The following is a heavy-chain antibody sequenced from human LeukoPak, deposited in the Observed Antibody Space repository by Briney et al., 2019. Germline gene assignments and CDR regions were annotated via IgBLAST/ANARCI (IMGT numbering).Heavy chain of an antibody. CDR3: AGCAGNSCYFDY. D-gene: IGHD1-1*01. V-gene: IGHV3-7*01. J-gene: IGHJ4*02. CDR1: GFSFISYW. Sequence: GGSLRLSCAASGFSFISYWMSWVRQAPGKGLEWVANIKQDGSAKNYVDSVKGRFTISRDNAKNSLYLQLNCLRAEDTAVYYCAGCAGNSCYFDYWGQGTLVIVSS. CDR2: IKQDGSAK.